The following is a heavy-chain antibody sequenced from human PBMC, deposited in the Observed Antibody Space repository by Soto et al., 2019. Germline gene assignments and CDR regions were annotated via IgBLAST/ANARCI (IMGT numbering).Heavy chain of an antibody. CDR2: INPSGGST. CDR1: GDTITSNY. Sequence: VKPCSKASGDTITSNYLRWPYHYPEQGLEWKGIINPSGGSTSYSQKFQGRVTMTKDTSTSTVDMEQSSLRSEDTAVYYCATVASYSSSRLGSAYWRNGSLDPVS. V-gene: IGHV1-46*01. CDR3: ATVASYSSSRLGSAY. D-gene: IGHD6-6*01. J-gene: IGHJ4*01.